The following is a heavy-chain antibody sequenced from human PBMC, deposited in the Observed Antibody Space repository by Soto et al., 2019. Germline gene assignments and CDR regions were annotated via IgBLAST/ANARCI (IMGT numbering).Heavy chain of an antibody. CDR1: GGSISSSSVY. D-gene: IGHD3-22*01. J-gene: IGHJ5*02. V-gene: IGHV4-39*01. CDR2: MHYSGST. CDR3: ARSSITMTWFDP. Sequence: SETLSLTCTVSGGSISSSSVYWGWIRQPPGKGLEWIGSMHYSGSTYCNPSLKSRVTISVDTSKNQFSLKLSSVTAADTAVYYCARSSITMTWFDPWGQGTLVTVSS.